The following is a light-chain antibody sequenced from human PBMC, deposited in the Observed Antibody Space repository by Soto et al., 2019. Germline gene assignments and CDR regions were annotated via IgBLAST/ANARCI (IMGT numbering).Light chain of an antibody. CDR3: QQYNNWTRT. V-gene: IGKV3-15*01. CDR1: QSVSSD. CDR2: GAS. Sequence: ETVMTQSPATLSVSPGERATLSCRASQSVSSDLAWYQQRPGQAPRVLIYGASTRATGFPARFSGSGSGTEFTLTISSLQSEDFAIYYCQQYNNWTRTFGQGTKVDIX. J-gene: IGKJ1*01.